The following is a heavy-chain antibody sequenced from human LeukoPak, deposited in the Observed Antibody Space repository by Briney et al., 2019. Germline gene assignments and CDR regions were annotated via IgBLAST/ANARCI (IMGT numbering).Heavy chain of an antibody. J-gene: IGHJ4*02. D-gene: IGHD5-12*01. V-gene: IGHV1-46*01. CDR1: GYTFTSYY. Sequence: ASVKVSCKASGYTFTSYYMHWVRQAPGQGLEWMGIINPSGGSTSHAQKFQGRVTMTRDTSTSTVYMELSSLRSEDTAVYYCARGPITDIVVMYYFDYWGQGTLVTVSS. CDR2: INPSGGST. CDR3: ARGPITDIVVMYYFDY.